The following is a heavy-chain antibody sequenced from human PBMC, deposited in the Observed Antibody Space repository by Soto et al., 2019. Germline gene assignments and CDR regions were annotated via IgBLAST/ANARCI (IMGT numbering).Heavy chain of an antibody. CDR1: GFTFSSYA. CDR2: ISYDGSNK. Sequence: GGSLRLSCAASGFTFSSYAMHLVRQAPGKGLEWVAVISYDGSNKYYADSVKGRFTISRDNSKNTLYLQMNSLRAEDTAVYYCARETASSSWIYYYYGMDVWGQGTTVTVSS. V-gene: IGHV3-30-3*01. CDR3: ARETASSSWIYYYYGMDV. D-gene: IGHD6-13*01. J-gene: IGHJ6*02.